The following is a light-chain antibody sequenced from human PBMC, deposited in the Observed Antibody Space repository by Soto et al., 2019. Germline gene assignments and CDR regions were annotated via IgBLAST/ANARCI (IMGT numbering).Light chain of an antibody. V-gene: IGLV7-46*01. Sequence: QAVVTQEPSLTVSPGGTVTLTCGSSPGAVTNGHYPYWFQQKPGQAPRTLIYDTTNRHSWTPARFSGSLLGGKAALTLSGAQPEDEAEYYCLLSYNGPYVFGTGTKVTV. CDR1: PGAVTNGHY. CDR3: LLSYNGPYV. J-gene: IGLJ1*01. CDR2: DTT.